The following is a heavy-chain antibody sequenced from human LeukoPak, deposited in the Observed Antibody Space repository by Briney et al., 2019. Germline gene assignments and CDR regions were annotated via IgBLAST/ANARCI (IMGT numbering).Heavy chain of an antibody. Sequence: GGSLRLSCAASGFTFSSYAMHWVRQAPGKGLEWVAVISYDGSNKYYADSVKGRFTISRDNSKNTLYLQMNSLRAEDTAVYYCARDPPGPSSFSYFDYWGQGTLVTVSS. V-gene: IGHV3-30*04. CDR1: GFTFSSYA. D-gene: IGHD6-13*01. CDR2: ISYDGSNK. J-gene: IGHJ4*02. CDR3: ARDPPGPSSFSYFDY.